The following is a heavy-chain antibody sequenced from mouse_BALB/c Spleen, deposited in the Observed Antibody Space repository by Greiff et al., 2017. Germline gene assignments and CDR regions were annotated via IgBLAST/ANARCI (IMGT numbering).Heavy chain of an antibody. Sequence: LQQPGAELVMPGASVKMSCKASGYTFTDYWMHWVKQRPGQGLEWIGAIDTSDSYTSYNQKFKGKATLTVDESSSTAYMQLSSLTSEDSAVYYCARSAITTVEGTWFAYWGQGTLVTVSA. J-gene: IGHJ3*01. CDR1: GYTFTDYW. CDR2: IDTSDSYT. CDR3: ARSAITTVEGTWFAY. D-gene: IGHD1-1*01. V-gene: IGHV1-69*01.